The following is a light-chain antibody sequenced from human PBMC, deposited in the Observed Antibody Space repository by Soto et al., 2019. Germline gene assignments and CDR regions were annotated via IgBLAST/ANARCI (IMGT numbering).Light chain of an antibody. CDR3: QQYGSSGT. CDR1: QSVSSY. J-gene: IGKJ4*02. V-gene: IGKV3-20*01. CDR2: GAS. Sequence: EIVLTQSPATLSLSPGERATLSCRASQSVSSYLAWYQQKPGQAPRLLIYGASNRATGIPDRFSGSGSGTDFTLTISRLEPEDFAVYYCQQYGSSGTFGGGTKVDI.